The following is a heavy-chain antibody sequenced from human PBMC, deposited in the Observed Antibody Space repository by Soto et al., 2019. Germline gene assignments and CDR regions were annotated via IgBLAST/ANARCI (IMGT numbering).Heavy chain of an antibody. Sequence: SVKVSCPGSGFTFSRSAVQWVRQVRGQGLEWIGWIVAASGKTDYSQIFQERVTITRDMSTSTAYMELSSLSSEDTAVYYCAAPLACASYHLTGVQRWGQGTVLT. D-gene: IGHD3-9*01. CDR2: IVAASGKT. V-gene: IGHV1-58*01. CDR3: AAPLACASYHLTGVQR. CDR1: GFTFSRSA. J-gene: IGHJ4*02.